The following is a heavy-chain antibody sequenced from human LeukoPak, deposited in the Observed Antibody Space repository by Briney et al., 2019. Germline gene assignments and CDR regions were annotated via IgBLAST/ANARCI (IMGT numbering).Heavy chain of an antibody. CDR3: ARGDYGGNSIFDY. V-gene: IGHV1-69*04. J-gene: IGHJ4*02. Sequence: SVKVSCKASGGTFSSYAISWVRQAPGQGLEWMGRIIPILGIANYAQKFQGRVTITADKSTSTAYMELSSLRSEDTAVYYCARGDYGGNSIFDYWGQGTLVTVSS. D-gene: IGHD4-23*01. CDR2: IIPILGIA. CDR1: GGTFSSYA.